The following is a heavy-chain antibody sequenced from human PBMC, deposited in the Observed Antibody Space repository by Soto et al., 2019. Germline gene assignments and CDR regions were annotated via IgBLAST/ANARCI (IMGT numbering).Heavy chain of an antibody. CDR3: ANDKPGITIIAAIDY. J-gene: IGHJ4*02. CDR1: GFTFSTYA. D-gene: IGHD1-1*01. CDR2: ISADGTGT. V-gene: IGHV3-23*01. Sequence: LRLSCAASGFTFSTYAMSWVRQAPGKGLDWVSTISADGTGTYYVDSVKGRFTISRDNSKNTLYLQMNRLRAEDTAVYYCANDKPGITIIAAIDYWGKGTRVTV.